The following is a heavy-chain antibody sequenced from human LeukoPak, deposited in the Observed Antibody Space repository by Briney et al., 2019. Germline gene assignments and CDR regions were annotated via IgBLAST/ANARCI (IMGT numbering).Heavy chain of an antibody. J-gene: IGHJ3*02. Sequence: ASVKVSCKASVYTFTSYGISWVRQAPGQGLEWMGWISAYNGNTNYAQKLQGRVTMTTDTSTSTAYMELRSLRSDDTAVYYCARDHIVATTDDAFDIWGQGTMVTVSS. D-gene: IGHD5-12*01. CDR2: ISAYNGNT. CDR1: VYTFTSYG. CDR3: ARDHIVATTDDAFDI. V-gene: IGHV1-18*01.